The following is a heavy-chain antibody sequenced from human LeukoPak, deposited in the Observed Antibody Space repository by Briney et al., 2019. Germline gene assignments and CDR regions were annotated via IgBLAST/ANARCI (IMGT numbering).Heavy chain of an antibody. D-gene: IGHD5-18*01. V-gene: IGHV3-33*06. CDR3: AKDTRGYSYGHDAFDI. CDR1: GFTFSSYR. Sequence: GGSLRLSCAASGFTFSSYRMHWVRQAPGKGLEWVAVIWYDGSNKYYADSVKGRFTISRDNSKNTLYLQMNSLRAEDTAVYYCAKDTRGYSYGHDAFDIWGQGTMVTVSS. J-gene: IGHJ3*02. CDR2: IWYDGSNK.